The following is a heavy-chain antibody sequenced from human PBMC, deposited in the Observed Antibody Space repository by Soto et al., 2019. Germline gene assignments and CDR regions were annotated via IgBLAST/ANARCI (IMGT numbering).Heavy chain of an antibody. Sequence: GGSLRLSCAASGFTFSSYSMNWVRQAPGKGLEWVSYISSSSSTIYYADSVKGRFTISRDNAKNSLYLQMNSLRAEDTAVYYCARQMSTVGSGGNHDAFDIWGQGTLVTVS. CDR3: ARQMSTVGSGGNHDAFDI. D-gene: IGHD4-17*01. CDR2: ISSSSSTI. V-gene: IGHV3-48*01. J-gene: IGHJ3*02. CDR1: GFTFSSYS.